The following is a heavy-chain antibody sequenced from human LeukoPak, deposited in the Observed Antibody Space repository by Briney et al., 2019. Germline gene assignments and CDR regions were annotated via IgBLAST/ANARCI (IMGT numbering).Heavy chain of an antibody. CDR2: INVNSGGT. V-gene: IGHV1-2*02. CDR3: ARSPHILTGENFDF. CDR1: GYTFTSYD. Sequence: GASVKVSCKASGYTFTSYDINWVRQATGQGLEWMGWINVNSGGTNYAQKFYARVTMTRDTSISTAYMELSRLRSDDTAVFYCARSPHILTGENFDFWGQGTLVTVSS. D-gene: IGHD3-9*01. J-gene: IGHJ4*02.